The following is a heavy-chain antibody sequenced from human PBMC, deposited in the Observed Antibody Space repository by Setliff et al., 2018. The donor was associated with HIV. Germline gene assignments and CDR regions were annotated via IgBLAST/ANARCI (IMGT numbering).Heavy chain of an antibody. J-gene: IGHJ6*02. D-gene: IGHD2-15*01. Sequence: PSETLSLTCTVSGGSISSSSYYWGWIRQPPGKGLEWIGSIYYSGNTNYNPSLKSRLTMSVDTSKNQFSLNLTSVTASDTAVYYCARKKAALYYGLDVWGQGTPVTVSS. CDR3: ARKKAALYYGLDV. CDR2: IYYSGNT. V-gene: IGHV4-39*07. CDR1: GGSISSSSYY.